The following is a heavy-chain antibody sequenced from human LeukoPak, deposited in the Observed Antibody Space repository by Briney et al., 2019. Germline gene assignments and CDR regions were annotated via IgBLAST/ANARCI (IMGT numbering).Heavy chain of an antibody. D-gene: IGHD6-13*01. V-gene: IGHV3-30-3*01. J-gene: IGHJ2*01. CDR3: ASPGYSSSGDWYFDL. CDR2: ISYDGSNK. Sequence: GRSLRLSCAASGFTFSSYAMHWVRQAPGKGLEWVAVISYDGSNKYYADSVKGRCTISRDNSKNTLYLQMNSLRAEDTAVYYCASPGYSSSGDWYFDLWAVAPWSLSPQ. CDR1: GFTFSSYA.